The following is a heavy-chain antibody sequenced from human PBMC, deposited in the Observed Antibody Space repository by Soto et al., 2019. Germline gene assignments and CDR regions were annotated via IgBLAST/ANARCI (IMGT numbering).Heavy chain of an antibody. J-gene: IGHJ6*02. CDR2: MYHSGTT. CDR3: ARAHYGDYGYGMDV. Sequence: SETLSLTCAVSGGSISSGGYSWSWIRQPPGKGLEWIGYMYHSGTTYYNPSLKSRVTISVDRSKNQFSLKLSSVTAADTAVYYCARAHYGDYGYGMDVWGQGTTVTVSS. V-gene: IGHV4-30-2*01. CDR1: GGSISSGGYS. D-gene: IGHD4-17*01.